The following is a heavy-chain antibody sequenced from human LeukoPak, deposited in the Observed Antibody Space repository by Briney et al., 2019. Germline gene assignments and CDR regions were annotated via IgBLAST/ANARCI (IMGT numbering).Heavy chain of an antibody. Sequence: ASVKVSCKASGYSFTDFGVTWVRQAPGQGLEWMGIINPSGGSTSYAQKFQGRVTMTRDMSTSTVYMELSSLRSEDTAVYYCAREKAPSYSGSYQEDDYWGQGTLVTVSS. D-gene: IGHD1-26*01. CDR3: AREKAPSYSGSYQEDDY. CDR1: GYSFTDFG. J-gene: IGHJ4*02. CDR2: INPSGGST. V-gene: IGHV1-46*01.